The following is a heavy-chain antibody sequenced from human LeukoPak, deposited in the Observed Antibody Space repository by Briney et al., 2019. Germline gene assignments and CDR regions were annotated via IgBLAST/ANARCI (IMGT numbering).Heavy chain of an antibody. Sequence: SETLSLTCAVYGGSFSGYYWSWIRQPPGKGLEWIGEINHSGSTNYNPSLKSRFTISVDTSKNQFSRKLSSVTAADTAVYYCARTRLGDYIWGSYRNYPSAYYFDYWGQGTLVTVSS. D-gene: IGHD3-16*02. CDR2: INHSGST. J-gene: IGHJ4*02. CDR1: GGSFSGYY. V-gene: IGHV4-34*01. CDR3: ARTRLGDYIWGSYRNYPSAYYFDY.